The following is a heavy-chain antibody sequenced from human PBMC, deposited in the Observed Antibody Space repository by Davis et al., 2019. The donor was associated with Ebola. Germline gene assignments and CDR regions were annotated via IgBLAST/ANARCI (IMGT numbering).Heavy chain of an antibody. J-gene: IGHJ6*02. Sequence: SETLSLTCAVYGGSFSGYYWSWIRQSPGKGVEWIGESIDSGSTNYNPSLKSRVTISVDTSKNQFSLKLSSVTAADTAVYYCARWGMDVWGQGTTVTVSS. CDR1: GGSFSGYY. V-gene: IGHV4-34*12. CDR3: ARWGMDV. CDR2: SIDSGST.